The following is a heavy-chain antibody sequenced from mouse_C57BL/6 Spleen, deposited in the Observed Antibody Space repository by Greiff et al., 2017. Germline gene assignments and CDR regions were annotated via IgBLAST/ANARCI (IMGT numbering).Heavy chain of an antibody. CDR3: ARWETAQASFDY. J-gene: IGHJ2*01. CDR1: GYTFTSYW. D-gene: IGHD3-2*02. V-gene: IGHV1-55*01. CDR2: IYPGSGST. Sequence: QVQLQQPGAELVKPGASVKMSCKASGYTFTSYWITWVKQRPGQGLEWIGDIYPGSGSTNYNEKFKSKATLTVDTSSSTAYMQLSSLTSEDSAVYYCARWETAQASFDYWGQGTTLTVSS.